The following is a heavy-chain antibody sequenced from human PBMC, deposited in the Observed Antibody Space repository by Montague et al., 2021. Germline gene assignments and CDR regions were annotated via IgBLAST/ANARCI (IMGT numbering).Heavy chain of an antibody. CDR2: IYDSGCT. D-gene: IGHD2-15*01. CDR1: GCSISRGGFY. V-gene: IGHV4-31*03. CDR3: ARSGGYCSGGRCDTFDY. Sequence: TLSLTCSVSGCSISRGGFYWSWIRQHPGKGPEWIGSIYDSGCTNSNPSLKSRLTLSRDTSKNQVSLRLTSVTAAETAAYYCARSGGYCSGGRCDTFDYWGQGTLATV. J-gene: IGHJ4*02.